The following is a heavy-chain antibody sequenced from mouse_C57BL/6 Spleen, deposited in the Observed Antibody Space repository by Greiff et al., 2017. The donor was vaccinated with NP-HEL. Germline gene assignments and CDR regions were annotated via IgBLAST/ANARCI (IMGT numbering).Heavy chain of an antibody. V-gene: IGHV3-6*01. CDR2: ISYDGSN. CDR3: AREPDGYYGWFAY. CDR1: GYSITSGYY. D-gene: IGHD2-3*01. J-gene: IGHJ3*01. Sequence: EVKLLESGPGLVKPSQSLSLTCSVTGYSITSGYYWNWIRQFPGNKLEWMGYISYDGSNNYNPSLKNRISITRDTSKNQFFLKLNSVTTEDTATYYCAREPDGYYGWFAYWGQGTLVTVSA.